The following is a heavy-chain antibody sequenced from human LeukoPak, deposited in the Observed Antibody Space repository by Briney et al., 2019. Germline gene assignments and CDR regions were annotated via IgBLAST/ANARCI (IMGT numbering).Heavy chain of an antibody. CDR1: GFVFSSYA. Sequence: GGSLRLSCAASGFVFSSYAMSWVRQAPGKGLEWVAVIWYDGTNKYYADSVKGRFTISRDDSKNTLYLQMNSLRAEDTAVYYCARDQGITARLFEYWGQGTLVTVSS. J-gene: IGHJ4*02. V-gene: IGHV3-33*08. CDR3: ARDQGITARLFEY. D-gene: IGHD6-6*01. CDR2: IWYDGTNK.